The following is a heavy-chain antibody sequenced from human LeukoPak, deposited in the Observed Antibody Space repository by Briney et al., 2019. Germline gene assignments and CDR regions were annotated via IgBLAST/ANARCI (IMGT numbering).Heavy chain of an antibody. D-gene: IGHD6-13*01. CDR2: ISSSSTYI. V-gene: IGHV3-21*01. Sequence: PGGSLRLSCAASGFTLSGYWMSWVRLAPGKGLEWVSSISSSSTYIYYADSVKGRFTISRDNAKNSLYLQMNSLRAEDTAVYYCARDREGRRYSSRRYFDYWGQGTLVTVSS. CDR3: ARDREGRRYSSRRYFDY. CDR1: GFTLSGYW. J-gene: IGHJ4*02.